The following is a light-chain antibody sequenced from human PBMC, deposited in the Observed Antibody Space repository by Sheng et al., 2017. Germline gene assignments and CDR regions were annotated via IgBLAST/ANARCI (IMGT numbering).Light chain of an antibody. CDR3: QQYNGYPWT. V-gene: IGKV1-5*03. CDR2: KAS. J-gene: IGKJ1*01. CDR1: QSISSW. Sequence: DIQMTQSPSTLSASVGDRVTITCRASQSISSWLAWYQQKAGKAPKLLIYKASSLESGVPPRFSGSGSGTEFTLTISSLQPDDFATYYCQQYNGYPWTFGQGTKV.